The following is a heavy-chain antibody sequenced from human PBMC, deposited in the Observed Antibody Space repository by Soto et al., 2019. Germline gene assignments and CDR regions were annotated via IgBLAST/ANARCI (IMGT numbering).Heavy chain of an antibody. CDR3: ARFTMIVVVTDHDAFDI. D-gene: IGHD3-22*01. V-gene: IGHV4-31*03. Sequence: QVQLQELGPGLVKPSQTLSLTCTVSGGSISSGGYYWSWIRQHPGKGLEWIGYIYYSGSTYYNPSLKSRVTISVDTSKNQFSLKLSSVTAADTAVYYCARFTMIVVVTDHDAFDIWGQGTMVTVSS. CDR2: IYYSGST. CDR1: GGSISSGGYY. J-gene: IGHJ3*02.